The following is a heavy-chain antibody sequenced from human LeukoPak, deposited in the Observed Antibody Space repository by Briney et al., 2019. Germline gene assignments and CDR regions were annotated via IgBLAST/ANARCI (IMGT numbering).Heavy chain of an antibody. V-gene: IGHV3-23*01. CDR3: AKDPPSITIFGVVIPNWFDP. CDR2: ISVSGWST. D-gene: IGHD3-3*01. CDR1: GFPFSSYA. J-gene: IGHJ5*02. Sequence: GGSLSLSCAASGFPFSSYAMSWVRQAPRRGREWVSCISVSGWSTYYADSVKGRFSISRDNSKNTLYLQMNSLRAEDTAVYYCAKDPPSITIFGVVIPNWFDPWGQRTLVTVSS.